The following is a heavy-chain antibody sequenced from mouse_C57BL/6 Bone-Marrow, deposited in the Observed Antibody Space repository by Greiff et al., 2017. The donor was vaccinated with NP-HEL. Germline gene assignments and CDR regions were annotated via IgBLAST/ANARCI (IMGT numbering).Heavy chain of an antibody. Sequence: VQLHQSGAELVKPGASVKLSCKASGYPFPSYWMQWVKQRPGQGLEWIGEIDPSDRYTNYNQKFKGKATLTVDTASSTAYMQLSSLTSEDAAVYYGARLRGAMDYWGQGTSVTVSS. CDR2: IDPSDRYT. CDR3: ARLRGAMDY. J-gene: IGHJ4*01. CDR1: GYPFPSYW. V-gene: IGHV1-50*01.